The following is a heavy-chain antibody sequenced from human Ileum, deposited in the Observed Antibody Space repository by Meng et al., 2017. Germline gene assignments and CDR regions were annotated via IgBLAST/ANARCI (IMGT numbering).Heavy chain of an antibody. CDR3: AREFGDYVLPIDS. D-gene: IGHD4-17*01. J-gene: IGHJ4*02. CDR2: VNREGTST. Sequence: GESLKISCAASGFAFTNYWMHWVRQAPGKGLMWVARVNREGTSTNYADSVKGRFTISRDNAKNTLYLQMNSLRAEGTGMYYCAREFGDYVLPIDSWGQGTLVTVSS. CDR1: GFAFTNYW. V-gene: IGHV3-74*01.